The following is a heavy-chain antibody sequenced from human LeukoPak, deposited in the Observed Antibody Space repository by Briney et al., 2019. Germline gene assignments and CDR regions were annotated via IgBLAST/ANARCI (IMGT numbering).Heavy chain of an antibody. CDR3: ARVLTWYSSYYFDY. D-gene: IGHD6-19*01. Sequence: SETLSPTCTVSGGSVSSGSYYWSWIRQPPGKGLEWIGYIYYSGSTNYNPSLKSRVTISVDTSKNQFSLKLSSVTAADTAVYYCARVLTWYSSYYFDYWGQGTLVTVSS. CDR1: GGSVSSGSYY. V-gene: IGHV4-61*01. J-gene: IGHJ4*02. CDR2: IYYSGST.